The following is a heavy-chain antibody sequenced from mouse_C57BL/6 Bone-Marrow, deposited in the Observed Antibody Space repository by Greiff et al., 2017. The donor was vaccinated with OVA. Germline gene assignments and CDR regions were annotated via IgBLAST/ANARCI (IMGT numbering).Heavy chain of an antibody. V-gene: IGHV5-6*01. Sequence: EVHLVESGGDLVKPGGSLKLSCAASGFTFSSYGMSWVRQTPDKRLEWVATISSGGSYTYYPDSVKGRFTISRDNAKNTLYLQMSSLKSEDTAMYYCARQGTTVVADYWGKGTTLTVSS. D-gene: IGHD1-1*01. CDR2: ISSGGSYT. CDR3: ARQGTTVVADY. CDR1: GFTFSSYG. J-gene: IGHJ2*01.